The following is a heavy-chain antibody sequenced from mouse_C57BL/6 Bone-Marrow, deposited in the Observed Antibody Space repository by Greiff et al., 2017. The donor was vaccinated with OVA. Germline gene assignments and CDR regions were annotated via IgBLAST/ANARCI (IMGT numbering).Heavy chain of an antibody. CDR3: ARETTGF. CDR2: IYPGDGDT. CDR1: GYAFSSSW. Sequence: VKLMESGPELVKPGASVKISCKASGYAFSSSWMNWVKQRPGKGLEWIGRIYPGDGDTNYNGKFKGKATLTADKSSSTAYMQLSSLTSEDSAVYFCARETTGFWGTGTTVTVSS. V-gene: IGHV1-82*01. J-gene: IGHJ1*03. D-gene: IGHD1-1*01.